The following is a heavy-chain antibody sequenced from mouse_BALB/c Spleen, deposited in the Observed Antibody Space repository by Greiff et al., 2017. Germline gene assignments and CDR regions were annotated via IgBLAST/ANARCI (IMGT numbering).Heavy chain of an antibody. CDR3: AREGGLLGYYYAMDY. Sequence: QVQLQQPGADLVKPGASVKLSCKASGYTFTSYWMHWVKQRPGQGLEWIGEINPSNGRTNYNEKFKSKATLTVDKSSSTAYMQLSSLTSEDSAVYYCAREGGLLGYYYAMDYWGQGTSVTVSS. CDR1: GYTFTSYW. V-gene: IGHV1S81*02. CDR2: INPSNGRT. J-gene: IGHJ4*01. D-gene: IGHD2-10*01.